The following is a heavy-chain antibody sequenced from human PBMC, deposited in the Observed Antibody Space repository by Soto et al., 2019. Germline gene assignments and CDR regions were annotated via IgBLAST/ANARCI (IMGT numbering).Heavy chain of an antibody. CDR1: GFTFKTYG. V-gene: IGHV3-48*01. CDR2: ISGTGSTT. CDR3: AREGCTSASCYSYIRAFDV. J-gene: IGHJ3*01. D-gene: IGHD2-21*02. Sequence: DEHLVQSGGGLGQPGGSLRLSCAGSGFTFKTYGMNWVRRAPGKGLVWIAFISGTGSTTDYADAVQGRFIVSRDNSNNSLHLQVNSLRSDDTAVYYCAREGCTSASCYSYIRAFDVWGQGTDVSVSS.